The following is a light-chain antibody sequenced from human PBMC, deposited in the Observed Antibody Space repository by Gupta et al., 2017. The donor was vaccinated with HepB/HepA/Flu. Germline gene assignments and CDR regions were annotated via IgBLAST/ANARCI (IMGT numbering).Light chain of an antibody. V-gene: IGLV1-47*01. J-gene: IGLJ3*02. CDR2: RDD. CDR1: SSNIGGSY. CDR3: ATWDASLSSWL. Sequence: QSVVTQPPSASGTPGQRVTLSCSGSSSNIGGSYVYWYQQFPGTAPKLLISRDDPRPSGFPDPFSGSKSGTSASLAISGLRSEDEADYYCATWDASLSSWLFGGGTRVTVL.